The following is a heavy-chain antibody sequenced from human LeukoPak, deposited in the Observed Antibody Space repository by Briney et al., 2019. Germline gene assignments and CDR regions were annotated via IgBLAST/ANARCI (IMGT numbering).Heavy chain of an antibody. J-gene: IGHJ6*02. CDR3: AREGYFYGMDV. D-gene: IGHD3-22*01. Sequence: GGSLRLSCAASGFTFSSCSMHWVRQATGKGLEWVSAIGTAGDTYYPGSVKGRFTISRENAKNSLYLQMNSLRAGDTAVYYCAREGYFYGMDVWGQGTTVTVSS. V-gene: IGHV3-13*01. CDR2: IGTAGDT. CDR1: GFTFSSCS.